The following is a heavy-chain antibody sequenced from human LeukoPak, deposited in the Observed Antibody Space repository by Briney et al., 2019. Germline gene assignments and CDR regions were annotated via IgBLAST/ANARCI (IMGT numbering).Heavy chain of an antibody. CDR1: GFTFSSYE. CDR2: ISSRAGSI. D-gene: IGHD1-26*01. V-gene: IGHV3-48*03. CDR3: TTDRRNSGSYHRFFDY. Sequence: GGSLRLSCSASGFTFSSYEMNWVRQAPGKGLEWVSAISSRAGSIYYADSVKGRFTISRDNAKNSLYLQMNSLRAEDTAVYYCTTDRRNSGSYHRFFDYWGQGTLVTVSS. J-gene: IGHJ4*02.